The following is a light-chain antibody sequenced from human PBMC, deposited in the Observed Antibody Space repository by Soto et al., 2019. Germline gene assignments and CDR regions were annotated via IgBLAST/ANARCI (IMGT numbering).Light chain of an antibody. V-gene: IGLV2-14*01. Sequence: VLTQPASVSGSPGQSVAISCTGTSSDVAAYNFVSWYQQHPGKAPKLMVFDVSNRPSGVSDRFSGSKSGNTASLTISGLQAEDEADYYCSSYTSGGNYVFGTGTKVTVL. CDR2: DVS. J-gene: IGLJ1*01. CDR3: SSYTSGGNYV. CDR1: SSDVAAYNF.